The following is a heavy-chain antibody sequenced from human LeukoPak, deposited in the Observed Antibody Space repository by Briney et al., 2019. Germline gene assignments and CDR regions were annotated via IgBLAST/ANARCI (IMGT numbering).Heavy chain of an antibody. CDR2: IYYSGST. D-gene: IGHD6-19*01. CDR3: ARNPTYSSGWYYFDY. CDR1: GGSISSYY. V-gene: IGHV4-59*08. Sequence: SETLSLTCTVSGGSISSYYWSWIRQPPGKGLEWIGYIYYSGSTNYNPSLKSRVTISVDASKNQFSLKLSSVTAADTAVYYCARNPTYSSGWYYFDYWGQGTLVTVSS. J-gene: IGHJ4*02.